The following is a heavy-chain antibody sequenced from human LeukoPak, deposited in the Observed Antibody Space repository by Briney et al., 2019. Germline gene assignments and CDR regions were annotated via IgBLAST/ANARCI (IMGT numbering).Heavy chain of an antibody. Sequence: GGSLRLSCAGSGFTFSSYAMSWVRQAPGKGLEWVSTIIHSGDSTYYTDSVKGRFTISRDNSKNTLYLQMISLRAEDTAVYYCARGDYGGNSPESWGQGTLVTVSS. CDR1: GFTFSSYA. J-gene: IGHJ5*02. D-gene: IGHD4-23*01. CDR2: IIHSGDST. V-gene: IGHV3-23*01. CDR3: ARGDYGGNSPES.